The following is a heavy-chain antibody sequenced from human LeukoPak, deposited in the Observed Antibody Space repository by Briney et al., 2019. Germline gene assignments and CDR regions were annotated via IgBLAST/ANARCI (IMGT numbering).Heavy chain of an antibody. D-gene: IGHD3-22*01. CDR3: ARDTTDYYDSSGYYLAYYYYYGMDV. CDR2: INPSGGST. V-gene: IGHV1-46*01. J-gene: IGHJ6*02. CDR1: GYTFTSYY. Sequence: ASVKVSCKASGYTFTSYYMHWVRQAPGHVLEWMGIINPSGGSTSYAQKFQGRVTMTRDTSTSTVYMELSSLRSEDTAVYYCARDTTDYYDSSGYYLAYYYYYGMDVWGQGTTVTVSS.